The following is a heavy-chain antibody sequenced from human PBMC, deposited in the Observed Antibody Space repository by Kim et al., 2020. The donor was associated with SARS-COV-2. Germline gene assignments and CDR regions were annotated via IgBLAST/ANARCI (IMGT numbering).Heavy chain of an antibody. D-gene: IGHD3-22*01. CDR2: IKQDGSEQ. Sequence: GGSLRLSCAGSGFTFPNYWMSWVRQAPGKGLEWVAHIKQDGSEQYYADSVKGRFTISRDNAQNSVHLQMNSLRAEDTAMYYCARAPSSSGYYFEYFQHWGQGTLVTVSA. V-gene: IGHV3-7*01. CDR3: ARAPSSSGYYFEYFQH. CDR1: GFTFPNYW. J-gene: IGHJ1*01.